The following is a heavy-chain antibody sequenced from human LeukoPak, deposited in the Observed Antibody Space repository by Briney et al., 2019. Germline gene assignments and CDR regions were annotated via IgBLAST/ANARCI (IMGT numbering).Heavy chain of an antibody. CDR2: IYHSGST. CDR1: GYSISSGYY. D-gene: IGHD3-3*01. Sequence: SETLSLTCAVSGYSISSGYYWGWIRTPPGKGLEWIGIIYHSGSTYYNPSLKSRVTISVDTSKNQFSLKLSSVTAADTAVYYCATPIFGVAPDVWGKGTTVTVSS. V-gene: IGHV4-38-2*01. CDR3: ATPIFGVAPDV. J-gene: IGHJ6*04.